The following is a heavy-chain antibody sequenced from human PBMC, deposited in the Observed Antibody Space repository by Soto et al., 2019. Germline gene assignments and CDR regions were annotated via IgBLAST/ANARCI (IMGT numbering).Heavy chain of an antibody. Sequence: SETLSLTCTVSGRSIRSYYWRWFLQPPGKGLEWIRYIYYSGSTKSNPSLKSRVTISVDSSKNHFSMKLDSVTAAATAVYYCASLGGYYQAFGYWGQGTLVTVSS. CDR3: ASLGGYYQAFGY. V-gene: IGHV4-59*08. J-gene: IGHJ4*02. CDR1: GRSIRSYY. D-gene: IGHD3-22*01. CDR2: IYYSGST.